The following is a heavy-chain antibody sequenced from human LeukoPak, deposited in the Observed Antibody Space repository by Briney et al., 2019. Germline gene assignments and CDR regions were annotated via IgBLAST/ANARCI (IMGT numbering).Heavy chain of an antibody. V-gene: IGHV4-39*07. Sequence: PSETLSLTCTVSGASISSGGYYWGWIRQPPGKGLEWIRTIYYSGSTYYNPSLKSRLTISVDKSSNQFSLRLSSVTAADTAVYYCNRENPQQGSEDYWGQGTLVTVSS. J-gene: IGHJ4*01. CDR2: IYYSGST. CDR3: NRENPQQGSEDY. CDR1: GASISSGGYY. D-gene: IGHD3-10*01.